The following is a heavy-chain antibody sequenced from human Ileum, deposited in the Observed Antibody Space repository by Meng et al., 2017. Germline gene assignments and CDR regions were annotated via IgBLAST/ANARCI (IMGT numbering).Heavy chain of an antibody. Sequence: GESLKISCAASGFTFSSYWMSWVRQAPGKGLEWVANIEQDGSEKYYVDSVKGRFTISRDNAKNALYLQMNSLRAEDTAVYYCARGGRPWAYWGQGTLVTVSS. V-gene: IGHV3-7*01. CDR3: ARGGRPWAY. CDR1: GFTFSSYW. CDR2: IEQDGSEK. J-gene: IGHJ4*02. D-gene: IGHD3-10*01.